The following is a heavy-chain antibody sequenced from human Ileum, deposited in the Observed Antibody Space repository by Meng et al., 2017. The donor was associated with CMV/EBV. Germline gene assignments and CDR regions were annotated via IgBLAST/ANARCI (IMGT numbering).Heavy chain of an antibody. D-gene: IGHD1-26*01. Sequence: QGQRQGSGPGLVKPSETLSLTCTVSGGSVKNYYWSWIRQSAGKGLEWIGRFYSSDTYNYHPSLDSRVTMSIDTSKNQFSLNLRSVTAADTATYYCARGPGASTREGFDYWGLGTLVTVSS. CDR2: FYSSDTY. CDR1: GGSVKNYY. CDR3: ARGPGASTREGFDY. V-gene: IGHV4-4*07. J-gene: IGHJ4*02.